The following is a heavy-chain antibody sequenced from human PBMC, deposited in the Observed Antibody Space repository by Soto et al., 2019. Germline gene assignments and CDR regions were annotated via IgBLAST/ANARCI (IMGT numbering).Heavy chain of an antibody. Sequence: EVQLVESGGGLVKPGGSLRLSCAASGFTFSSYSMNWVCQAPGKGLEWVSSISSSSSYIYYADSVKGRFTISRDNAKNSLYLQKNSLRAEDTAVYYCARDIAPEEDSYYYGMDVWGQGTTVTVSS. V-gene: IGHV3-21*01. CDR3: ARDIAPEEDSYYYGMDV. CDR1: GFTFSSYS. D-gene: IGHD6-13*01. CDR2: ISSSSSYI. J-gene: IGHJ6*02.